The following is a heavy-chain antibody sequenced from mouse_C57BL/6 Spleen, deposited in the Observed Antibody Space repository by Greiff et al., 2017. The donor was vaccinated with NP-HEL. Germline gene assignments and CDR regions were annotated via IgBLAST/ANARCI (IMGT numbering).Heavy chain of an antibody. J-gene: IGHJ4*01. CDR2: IRSGSSTI. Sequence: EVMLVESGGGLVKPGGSLKLSCAASGFTFSDYGMHWVRQAPEKGLEWVAYIRSGSSTIYYADTVKGRCTISRDNAKNTLFLQMTSLRSEDTALYYCARSRYLYYAMDYWGQGTSVTVAS. CDR3: ARSRYLYYAMDY. V-gene: IGHV5-17*01. D-gene: IGHD1-1*01. CDR1: GFTFSDYG.